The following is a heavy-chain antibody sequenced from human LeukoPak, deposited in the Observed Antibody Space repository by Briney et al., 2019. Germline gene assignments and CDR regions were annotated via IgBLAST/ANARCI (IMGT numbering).Heavy chain of an antibody. CDR2: IIAYNGNT. CDR3: ARGDYGSWSYRYFDY. CDR1: GYTFTSYG. Sequence: AASVKVACKPDGYTFTSYGVSWVRQAPRQGLKWMGCIIAYNGNTNHAQKLQGRVNMTTDKSTRTAYMELRSLRSGDTAVYDCARGDYGSWSYRYFDYWGQGTLVTVSS. V-gene: IGHV1-18*01. D-gene: IGHD3-10*01. J-gene: IGHJ4*02.